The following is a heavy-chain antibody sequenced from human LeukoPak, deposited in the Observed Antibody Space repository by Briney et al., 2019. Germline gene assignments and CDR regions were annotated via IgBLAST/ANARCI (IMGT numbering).Heavy chain of an antibody. CDR1: GGTFSSYA. CDR3: AGKSNYDIVSWFDP. D-gene: IGHD4-11*01. V-gene: IGHV1-69*01. Sequence: SVKVSCKASGGTFSSYAISWVRQAPGQGLEWMGGIIPIFGTANYAQKFQGRVTITADESTSTAYMELSSLRSEDTAVYYCAGKSNYDIVSWFDPWGQGTLVTVSS. J-gene: IGHJ5*02. CDR2: IIPIFGTA.